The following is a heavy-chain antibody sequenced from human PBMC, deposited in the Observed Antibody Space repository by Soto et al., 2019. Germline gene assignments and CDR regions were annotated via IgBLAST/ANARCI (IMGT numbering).Heavy chain of an antibody. CDR2: IIPIFGTA. CDR1: GGTFSSYA. J-gene: IGHJ6*02. CDR3: ARVTRDQIAAARYYYGMDV. V-gene: IGHV1-69*12. D-gene: IGHD6-13*01. Sequence: QVQLVQSGAEVKKPGSSVKVSCKASGGTFSSYAISWVRQAPGQGLEWMGGIIPIFGTAYYAQKFQGRVTITADESTRIAYTELSSLRSEDTAVYYCARVTRDQIAAARYYYGMDVWGQGTTVTVSS.